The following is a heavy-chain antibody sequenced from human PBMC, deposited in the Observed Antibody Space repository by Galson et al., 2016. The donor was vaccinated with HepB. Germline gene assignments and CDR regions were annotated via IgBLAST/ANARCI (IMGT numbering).Heavy chain of an antibody. D-gene: IGHD3-3*01. CDR2: ISFDGTNK. CDR1: RFTFSNYG. Sequence: SLRLSCAASRFTFSNYGMHWLRQAPGKGLEWVAVISFDGTNKYYADSVKGRFTVSRDNSKSTLYLQMNSLRAEDTAAYYCARDFPITRRGYDFWSGPDPEYNWFDPWGQGTLVTVSS. CDR3: ARDFPITRRGYDFWSGPDPEYNWFDP. J-gene: IGHJ5*02. V-gene: IGHV3-30-3*01.